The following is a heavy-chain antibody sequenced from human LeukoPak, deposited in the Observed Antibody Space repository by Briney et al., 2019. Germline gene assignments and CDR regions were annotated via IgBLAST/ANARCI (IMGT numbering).Heavy chain of an antibody. D-gene: IGHD4-17*01. V-gene: IGHV4-59*05. Sequence: SETLSLTCTVSGGSISSYYWSWIRQPPGKGLEWIGSIYYSGSTYYNPSLKSRVTISVDTSKNQFSLKLSSVTAADTAVYYCARHLRIDAFDIWGQGTMVTVSS. J-gene: IGHJ3*02. CDR3: ARHLRIDAFDI. CDR1: GGSISSYY. CDR2: IYYSGST.